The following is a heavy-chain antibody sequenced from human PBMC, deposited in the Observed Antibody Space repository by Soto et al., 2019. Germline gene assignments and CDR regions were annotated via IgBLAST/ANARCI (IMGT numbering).Heavy chain of an antibody. CDR3: ARLDYYGSGEAFGIYYYGMDV. CDR2: ISSSSSYI. V-gene: IGHV3-21*01. J-gene: IGHJ6*02. Sequence: GGSLRLSCAASGFTFSSYSMNWVRQAPGKGLEWVSSISSSSSYIYYADSVKGRFTISRDNAKNSLYLQMNSLRAEDTAVYYCARLDYYGSGEAFGIYYYGMDVWGQGTTVTAP. D-gene: IGHD3-10*01. CDR1: GFTFSSYS.